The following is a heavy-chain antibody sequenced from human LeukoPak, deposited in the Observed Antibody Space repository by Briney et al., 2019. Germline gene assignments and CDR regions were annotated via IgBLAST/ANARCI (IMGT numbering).Heavy chain of an antibody. CDR2: IYYSWST. CDR1: GGSISSYY. Sequence: SETLSLTCTVSGGSISSYYWSWIRQPPGKGLEWIGYIYYSWSTNYNPSLKSRVTISVDTSKNQFSLKLSSVTAADTAVYYCARLYSYGFPTLDYWGQGTLVTVSS. V-gene: IGHV4-59*01. D-gene: IGHD5-18*01. CDR3: ARLYSYGFPTLDY. J-gene: IGHJ4*02.